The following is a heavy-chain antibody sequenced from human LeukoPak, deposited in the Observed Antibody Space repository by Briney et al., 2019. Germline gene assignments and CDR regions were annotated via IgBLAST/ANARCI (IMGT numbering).Heavy chain of an antibody. D-gene: IGHD4-17*01. CDR3: ARDLPYGAHEVGDY. V-gene: IGHV3-33*01. CDR1: GFTFSSYG. CDR2: IWYDGSNK. Sequence: GGSLRLSCAASGFTFSSYGMHWVRQAPGKGLEWVAVIWYDGSNKYYADSVKGRFTISRDNSKNTLYLQMNSLRAEDTAVYYCARDLPYGAHEVGDYWGQGTLVTVSS. J-gene: IGHJ4*02.